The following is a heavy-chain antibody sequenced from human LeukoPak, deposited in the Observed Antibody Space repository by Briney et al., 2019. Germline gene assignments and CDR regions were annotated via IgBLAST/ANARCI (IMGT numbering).Heavy chain of an antibody. CDR2: IYTSGST. J-gene: IGHJ4*02. CDR3: ARDLGYGEPLDY. V-gene: IGHV4-61*02. D-gene: IGHD4-17*01. Sequence: SETLSLTCTVSGGSISSGSYYWSWIRQPAGKGLEWIGRIYTSGSTNYNPSLKSRVTISVDTSKNQFSLKLSSVTAADTAVYYCARDLGYGEPLDYWGQGTLVTVSS. CDR1: GGSISSGSYY.